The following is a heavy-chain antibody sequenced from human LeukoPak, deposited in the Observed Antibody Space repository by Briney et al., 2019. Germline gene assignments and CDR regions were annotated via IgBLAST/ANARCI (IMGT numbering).Heavy chain of an antibody. CDR2: IYYSGST. V-gene: IGHV4-39*01. D-gene: IGHD6-19*01. CDR1: GGSLSGYY. Sequence: SETLSLTCAVYGGSLSGYYWGWIRQPPGKGLEWIGSIYYSGSTYYNPSLKSRVTISVDTSKDQFSLKLSSVTAADTAVYYCAHAEKVAGTIDYWGQGTLVTVSS. J-gene: IGHJ4*02. CDR3: AHAEKVAGTIDY.